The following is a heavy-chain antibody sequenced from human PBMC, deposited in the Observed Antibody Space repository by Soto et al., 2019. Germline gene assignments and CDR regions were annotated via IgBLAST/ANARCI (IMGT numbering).Heavy chain of an antibody. CDR1: DGSFSGYY. CDR3: ARLIYDFWSGYPRGAFDI. Sequence: SETLSLTCAVYDGSFSGYYWSWIRQPPGKGLEWIGEINHSGSTNYNPSLKSRVTISVDTSKNQFSLKLSSVTAADTAVYYCARLIYDFWSGYPRGAFDIWGQGTMVTVSS. CDR2: INHSGST. D-gene: IGHD3-3*01. J-gene: IGHJ3*02. V-gene: IGHV4-34*01.